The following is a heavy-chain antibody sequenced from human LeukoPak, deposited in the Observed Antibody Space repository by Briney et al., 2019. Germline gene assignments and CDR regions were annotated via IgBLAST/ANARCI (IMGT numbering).Heavy chain of an antibody. CDR1: GGSISSYY. CDR2: IYYSGIT. Sequence: SSETLSLTCTVSGGSISSYYWSWIRQPPGKGLEWIGYIYYSGITNYNPSLRSRVTISVDTSKNQSSLKLTSMTAADTAVYYCARDSIASAANWYFELWGRGTLVTVSS. CDR3: ARDSIASAANWYFEL. D-gene: IGHD6-13*01. J-gene: IGHJ2*01. V-gene: IGHV4-59*01.